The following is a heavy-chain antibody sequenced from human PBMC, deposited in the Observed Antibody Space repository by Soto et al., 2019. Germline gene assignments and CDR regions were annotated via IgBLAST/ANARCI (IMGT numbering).Heavy chain of an antibody. J-gene: IGHJ6*02. CDR2: VTANGGST. CDR1: GFTFSVYA. CDR3: ASLGVGDWANYYYYYGMDV. V-gene: IGHV3-23*01. Sequence: GSLRLSCAATGFTFSVYAMTWVRQAPGKGLEWVSAVTANGGSTYSADSVKGRFTISRDNSKNTLFLQMNSLRAEDTAVYYCASLGVGDWANYYYYYGMDVWGQGTTVTVSS. D-gene: IGHD2-21*02.